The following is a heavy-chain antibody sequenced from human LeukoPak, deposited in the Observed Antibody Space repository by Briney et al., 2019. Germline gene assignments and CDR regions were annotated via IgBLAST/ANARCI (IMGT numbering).Heavy chain of an antibody. D-gene: IGHD1-26*01. CDR2: INPSGGST. V-gene: IGHV1-46*01. CDR1: GYTFTSYY. CDR3: ARGLSSIVGPNWFDP. J-gene: IGHJ5*02. Sequence: ASVKVSCKASGYTFTSYYMHWVRQAPGQGLEWMGIINPSGGSTSYAQKFQGRVTMTRDTSTSTVYMELSSLRSEDTAVYYCARGLSSIVGPNWFDPWGQGTLVTVSS.